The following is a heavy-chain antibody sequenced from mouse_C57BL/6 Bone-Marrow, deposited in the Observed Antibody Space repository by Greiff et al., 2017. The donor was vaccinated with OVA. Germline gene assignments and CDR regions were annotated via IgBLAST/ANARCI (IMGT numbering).Heavy chain of an antibody. CDR1: GYTFTSYW. CDR2: IHPNSGST. J-gene: IGHJ2*01. D-gene: IGHD3-2*02. Sequence: QVQLQQPGAELVKPGASVKLSCKASGYTFTSYWMHWVKQRPGQGLEWIGMIHPNSGSTNYNEKFKSKATLTVDKSSSTAYMQLSSLTSEDSAVYYCATDSSGYYFDYWGQGTTLPVSS. CDR3: ATDSSGYYFDY. V-gene: IGHV1-64*01.